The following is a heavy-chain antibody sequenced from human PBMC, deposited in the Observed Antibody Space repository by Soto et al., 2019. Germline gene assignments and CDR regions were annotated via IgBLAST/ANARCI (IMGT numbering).Heavy chain of an antibody. D-gene: IGHD3-22*01. CDR2: ISANGRDT. CDR1: GFSFSTYP. J-gene: IGHJ4*02. CDR3: VKKRSYDRTNYDHFDY. V-gene: IGHV3-23*01. Sequence: EVQLLESGGDLVQPGGSLRLSCATSGFSFSTYPMSWVRQAPGKGLEWVTAISANGRDTSYADSVKGRFTILRDNSRNTLFLQMNSLRAYDTAVYFCVKKRSYDRTNYDHFDYWGQGTLVTVSS.